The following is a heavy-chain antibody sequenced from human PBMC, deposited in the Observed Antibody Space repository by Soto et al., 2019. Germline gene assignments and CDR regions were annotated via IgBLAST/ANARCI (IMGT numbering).Heavy chain of an antibody. CDR2: VNPSGGCT. CDR1: GYIFTAYS. CDR3: AREENCSDGICYSEYFQR. D-gene: IGHD2-15*01. Sequence: QVQLVQSGAEVKKPGASVKVSCKASGYIFTAYSMHWVRQAPGQGLEWMGVVNPSGGCTNYAQKFQGRITMTTDKSTSTVYMDLSSLTSEDTAVYYCAREENCSDGICYSEYFQRWGQGTLVTVSS. V-gene: IGHV1-46*01. J-gene: IGHJ1*01.